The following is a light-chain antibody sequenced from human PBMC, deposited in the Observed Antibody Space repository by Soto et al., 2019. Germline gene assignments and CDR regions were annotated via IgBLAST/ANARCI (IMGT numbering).Light chain of an antibody. CDR3: QQYNTFSYT. Sequence: DIQMTQTPATLSASVGDRVAITCRASQSISTWLAWYQQKPGKAPKLLIYDASTLESGVPSRFSGSGSGTEFDLTISSLQPDDFATYYCQQYNTFSYTFGRGTKLEIK. CDR1: QSISTW. J-gene: IGKJ2*01. V-gene: IGKV1-5*01. CDR2: DAS.